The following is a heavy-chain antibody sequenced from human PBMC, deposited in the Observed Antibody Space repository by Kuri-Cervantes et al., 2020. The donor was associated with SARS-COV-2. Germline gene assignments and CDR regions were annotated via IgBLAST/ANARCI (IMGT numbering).Heavy chain of an antibody. CDR3: ARGVGAAVAGTLITIYYYYGMDV. J-gene: IGHJ6*02. CDR1: GGSISGYY. D-gene: IGHD6-19*01. Sequence: SETLSLTCSVSGGSISGYYWSWLRQPPGKGLEWIGEINHSGSTNYNPSLKSRVTISVDTSKNQFSLKLSSVTAADTAVYYCARGVGAAVAGTLITIYYYYGMDVWGQGTTVTVSS. CDR2: INHSGST. V-gene: IGHV4-34*01.